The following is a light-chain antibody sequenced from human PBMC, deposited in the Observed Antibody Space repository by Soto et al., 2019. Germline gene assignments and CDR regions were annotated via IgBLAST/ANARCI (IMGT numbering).Light chain of an antibody. V-gene: IGLV2-8*01. J-gene: IGLJ2*01. CDR2: EVS. CDR1: SSDVGGYNY. Sequence: SALTQPPSASGSPGQSVTISCTGTSSDVGGYNYVSWYQQHPGKAPKLMIYEVSKRPSGVPDRFSGSKSGNTASLTVSGLQAEDEAEYYCSSYVHSNVVFGGGTKVTVL. CDR3: SSYVHSNVV.